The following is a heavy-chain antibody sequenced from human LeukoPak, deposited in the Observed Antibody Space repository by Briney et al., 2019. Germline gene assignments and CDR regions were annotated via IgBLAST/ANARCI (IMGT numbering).Heavy chain of an antibody. CDR1: GGSISSGGYY. CDR2: IYTSGNT. CDR3: ARGLSGFWNNYDDY. V-gene: IGHV4-61*02. J-gene: IGHJ4*02. D-gene: IGHD3-3*01. Sequence: PSETLSLTCTVSGGSISSGGYYWSWIRQPAGKGLEWIGRIYTSGNTNYNPSLKSRVIISVDTSKNQFSLKLSSVTAADTAVYYCARGLSGFWNNYDDYWGQGTLVTVSS.